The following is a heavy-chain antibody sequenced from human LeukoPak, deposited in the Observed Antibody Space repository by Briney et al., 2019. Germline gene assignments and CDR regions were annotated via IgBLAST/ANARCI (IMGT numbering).Heavy chain of an antibody. Sequence: GASVKVSCKVSAYSPTELSMHWVRQAPGKGLEWMGGFDHDDGETIYAQKFQGRVTMTEDTSTDTAYMELSSLRSENTAVFNAATTAVEICAIPPAIVYFGYWGQGTLVTVSS. J-gene: IGHJ4*02. V-gene: IGHV1-24*01. CDR1: AYSPTELS. CDR2: FDHDDGET. D-gene: IGHD2-2*01. CDR3: ATTAVEICAIPPAIVYFGY.